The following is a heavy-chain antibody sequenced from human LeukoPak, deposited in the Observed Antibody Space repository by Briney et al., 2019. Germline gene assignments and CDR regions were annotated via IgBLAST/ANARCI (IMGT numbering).Heavy chain of an antibody. CDR2: INGDGSTT. V-gene: IGHV3-74*01. D-gene: IGHD3-3*01. Sequence: PGGSLRLSCAASGFTFNTYWMHWVRQAPGKELVWVSRINGDGSTTNYADSVRGRFTISRGNAKNTLYLQMNSLRADDSAVYFCASLVGGYYPPVEAFDVWGQGTMVTVSS. CDR1: GFTFNTYW. CDR3: ASLVGGYYPPVEAFDV. J-gene: IGHJ3*01.